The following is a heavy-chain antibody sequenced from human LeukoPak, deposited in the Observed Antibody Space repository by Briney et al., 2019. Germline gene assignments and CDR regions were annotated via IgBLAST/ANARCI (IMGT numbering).Heavy chain of an antibody. CDR2: ITSSASTI. CDR3: ARKVLSGSRYFDY. V-gene: IGHV3-48*03. J-gene: IGHJ4*02. CDR1: GFTFSSFE. Sequence: PGGPLRLSCAASGFTFSSFEMNWVRQAPGKGLEWVSYITSSASTIYYAESVKGRFTISRDNAKNSLFLQMNSLRAEDTAVYYCARKVLSGSRYFDYWGQGDLVTVSS. D-gene: IGHD1-26*01.